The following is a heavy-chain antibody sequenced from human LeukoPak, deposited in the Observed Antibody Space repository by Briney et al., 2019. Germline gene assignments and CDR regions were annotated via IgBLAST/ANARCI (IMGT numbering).Heavy chain of an antibody. J-gene: IGHJ4*02. D-gene: IGHD6-19*01. CDR2: ISGSSSYT. CDR1: GFPFSDYH. CDR3: ARGLRLAGVDY. Sequence: PGGSLRLSCVVSGFPFSDYHMSWIRQAPGKGLEWVSYISGSSSYTNSADSVKGRFTISRDNPKNSLFLQMNSLRAEDTAVYYCARGLRLAGVDYWGQGTLVTVSS. V-gene: IGHV3-11*06.